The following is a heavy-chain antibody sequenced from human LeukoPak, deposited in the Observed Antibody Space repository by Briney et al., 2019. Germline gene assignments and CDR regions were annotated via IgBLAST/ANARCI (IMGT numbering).Heavy chain of an antibody. V-gene: IGHV4-59*12. D-gene: IGHD2-15*01. CDR2: IYYSGST. CDR1: GVSISSYY. Sequence: PSETLSLTCTVSGVSISSYYWSWIRQPPGKGLEWIGYIYYSGSTNYNPSLKSRVTISVDTSKNQSSLKLSTVTAADTAVYDCARGPRYCSGGSCLDYWGQETLVTVSS. CDR3: ARGPRYCSGGSCLDY. J-gene: IGHJ4*02.